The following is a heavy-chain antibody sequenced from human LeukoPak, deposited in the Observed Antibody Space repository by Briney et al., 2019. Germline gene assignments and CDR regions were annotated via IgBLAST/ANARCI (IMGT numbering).Heavy chain of an antibody. J-gene: IGHJ4*02. CDR1: GFTFSNYG. D-gene: IGHD1-14*01. Sequence: GGSLRLSCGASGFTFSNYGMLWVRQASGKGLEWVAFIRYDGNNKLYADSMKGRFTISRDNSKNTLYLHINSLRAEDTAVYYCVKDNPLDYWGQGTLVIVSS. CDR3: VKDNPLDY. V-gene: IGHV3-30*02. CDR2: IRYDGNNK.